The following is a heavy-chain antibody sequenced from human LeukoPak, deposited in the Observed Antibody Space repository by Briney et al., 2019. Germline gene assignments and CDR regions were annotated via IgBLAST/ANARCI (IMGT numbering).Heavy chain of an antibody. Sequence: ASVKVSCKASGYTFIDYYIHWLRQAPGEGLEWMGRINPNIPNTDDTDYAQNFQGRVTMNRDTSISTAFMELSRLTSDDTAVYYCARDLPSTSNWELDYWGQGTLVTVSS. CDR2: INPNIPNTDDT. J-gene: IGHJ4*02. V-gene: IGHV1-2*06. D-gene: IGHD7-27*01. CDR3: ARDLPSTSNWELDY. CDR1: GYTFIDYY.